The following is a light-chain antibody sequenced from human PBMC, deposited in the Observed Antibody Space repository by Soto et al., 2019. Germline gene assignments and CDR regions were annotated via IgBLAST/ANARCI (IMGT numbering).Light chain of an antibody. Sequence: QSALTQPASVSGSPGQSITISCTGTNSDVGGYNYVSWYQQHPGKAPKLMIYEVSNRPSGVSNRFSASKSGNTASLTISGLQAEDEADYYCSSYTSSSTQVFGTGTKLTVL. CDR1: NSDVGGYNY. CDR3: SSYTSSSTQV. J-gene: IGLJ1*01. CDR2: EVS. V-gene: IGLV2-14*01.